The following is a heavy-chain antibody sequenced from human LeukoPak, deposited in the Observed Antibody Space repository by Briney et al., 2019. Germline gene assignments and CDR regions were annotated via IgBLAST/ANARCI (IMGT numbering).Heavy chain of an antibody. CDR2: ISSSGSTI. D-gene: IGHD6-19*01. CDR1: GFTFSDYY. J-gene: IGHJ4*02. CDR3: AKTGYSSGWYRIWDY. V-gene: IGHV3-11*01. Sequence: GGSLRLSCAASGFTFSDYYMSWIRQAPGKGLEWGSYISSSGSTIYYADSVKGRFTISRDNAKNSLYLQMTSLRAEDTALYYCAKTGYSSGWYRIWDYWGQGTLVAVSS.